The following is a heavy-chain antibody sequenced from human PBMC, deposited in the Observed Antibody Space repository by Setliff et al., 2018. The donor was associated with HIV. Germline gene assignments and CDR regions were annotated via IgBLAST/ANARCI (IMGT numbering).Heavy chain of an antibody. Sequence: SETLSLTCAVSGGPLNSRNWWSWVRQPPGKGLEWIGEVFHSGSANSNASLRRRVMISVDTSKNQFSLTLRAVTAADTAVYYCARDHVFGSRTGFDPWGPGILVTVSS. CDR2: VFHSGSA. CDR3: ARDHVFGSRTGFDP. V-gene: IGHV4-4*02. J-gene: IGHJ5*02. D-gene: IGHD3-10*01. CDR1: GGPLNSRNW.